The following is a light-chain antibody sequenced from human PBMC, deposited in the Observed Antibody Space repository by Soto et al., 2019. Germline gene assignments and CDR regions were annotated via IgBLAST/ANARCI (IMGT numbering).Light chain of an antibody. CDR1: QSLTSN. CDR3: QQYDKWPRK. Sequence: EIVMTQSPATLSVSPGERVTLSCRASQSLTSNLAWYQHKPGQSPRLLIYGASARATGIPARFSGSGSGAEYTLTISSLQSEDFAVYYCQQYDKWPRKFGQGTKVDIK. J-gene: IGKJ1*01. V-gene: IGKV3-15*01. CDR2: GAS.